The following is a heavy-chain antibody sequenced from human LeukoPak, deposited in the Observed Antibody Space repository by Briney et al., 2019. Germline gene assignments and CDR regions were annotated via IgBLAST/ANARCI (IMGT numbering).Heavy chain of an antibody. CDR2: IFHSGST. V-gene: IGHV4-38-2*02. CDR3: ARELGDRYHFYYMDV. D-gene: IGHD2-21*01. J-gene: IGHJ6*03. CDR1: GYSISSGYY. Sequence: SEALSLTCTVSGYSISSGYYWGWLRQPPGKGLEWIGSIFHSGSTYYNPSLKSRVTITLDTSRNQFSLKLNSVTDADTALYYRARELGDRYHFYYMDVWGKGTTVTVSS.